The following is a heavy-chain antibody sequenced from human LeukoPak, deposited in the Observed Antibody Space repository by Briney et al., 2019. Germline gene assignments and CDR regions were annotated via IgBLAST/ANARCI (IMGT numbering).Heavy chain of an antibody. CDR1: GGSISSSSYY. D-gene: IGHD3-3*01. CDR3: ARRAPYDFWSGYYDNWFDP. J-gene: IGHJ5*02. CDR2: IYYSGST. V-gene: IGHV4-39*01. Sequence: SETLSLTCTVSGGSISSSSYYWGWIRQPPGKGLEWIGSIYYSGSTYYNPSLKSRVTISVDTPKNQFSLKLSSVTAADTAVYYCARRAPYDFWSGYYDNWFDPWGQGTLVTVSS.